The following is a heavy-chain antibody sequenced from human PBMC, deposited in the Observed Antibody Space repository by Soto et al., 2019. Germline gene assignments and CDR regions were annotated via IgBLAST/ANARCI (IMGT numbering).Heavy chain of an antibody. D-gene: IGHD6-13*01. CDR3: ARRSSSSWSWFDP. J-gene: IGHJ5*02. V-gene: IGHV4-39*01. Sequence: SETLSLTCTVSGGSISSSSYYWGWIRQPPGKGLEWIGSIYYSGSTYHNPSLKSRVTISVDTSKNQFSLKLSSVTAADTAVYYGARRSSSSWSWFDPWGQGTLVTVSS. CDR1: GGSISSSSYY. CDR2: IYYSGST.